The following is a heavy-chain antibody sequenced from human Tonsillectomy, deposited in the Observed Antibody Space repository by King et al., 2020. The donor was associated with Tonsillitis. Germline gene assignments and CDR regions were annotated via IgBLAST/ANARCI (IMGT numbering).Heavy chain of an antibody. CDR2: IYSDDDK. V-gene: IGHV2-5*02. D-gene: IGHD3-3*01. Sequence: IRQPPGKALEWLSVIYSDDDKRYSPSLKSRLSITKETSKNQVVLTMNNMEHVDTATYYCATRWVNFGDYFDIWGQGTIVTVS. CDR3: ATRWVNFGDYFDI. J-gene: IGHJ3*02.